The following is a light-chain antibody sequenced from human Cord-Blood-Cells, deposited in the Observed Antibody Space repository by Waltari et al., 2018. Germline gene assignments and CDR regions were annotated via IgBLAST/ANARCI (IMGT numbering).Light chain of an antibody. CDR3: QSADSSGTYVV. V-gene: IGLV3-25*02. Sequence: SYELTQPPSVSVSPGQTARITCSGDALPKQYAYWYQQKPGQAPVLVRYKDRERPSGIPERFSGSSSGTTVTLTISGVRAADEADSYCQSADSSGTYVVFGGGTKLTIL. CDR1: ALPKQY. CDR2: KDR. J-gene: IGLJ2*01.